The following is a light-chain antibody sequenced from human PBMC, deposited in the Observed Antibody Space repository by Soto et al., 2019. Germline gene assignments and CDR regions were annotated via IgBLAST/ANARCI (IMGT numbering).Light chain of an antibody. V-gene: IGLV2-8*01. CDR1: SSDVGGYNY. J-gene: IGLJ2*01. CDR3: SSYADSDNLV. Sequence: QSALTQPPSASASPGQSVTISCTGTSSDVGGYNYVSWYQQHPGKAPKLMIYEVSKRPSGVPDRFSGSKSGNTASLTVSGLQAEDEADYYCSSYADSDNLVFGGGTKLTVL. CDR2: EVS.